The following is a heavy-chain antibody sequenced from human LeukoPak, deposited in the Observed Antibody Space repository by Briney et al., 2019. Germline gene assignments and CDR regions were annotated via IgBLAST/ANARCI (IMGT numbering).Heavy chain of an antibody. V-gene: IGHV1-2*04. D-gene: IGHD1-26*01. CDR2: INPNSGGT. J-gene: IGHJ4*02. CDR1: GYTFTGYY. CDR3: ARVTVESGSYDY. Sequence: PGESLKISCQASGYTFTGYYMHWVRQAPGQGLEWMGWINPNSGGTNYAQKFQGWVTMTRDTSISTAYMELSRLRSDDTAVYYCARVTVESGSYDYWGQGTLVTVSS.